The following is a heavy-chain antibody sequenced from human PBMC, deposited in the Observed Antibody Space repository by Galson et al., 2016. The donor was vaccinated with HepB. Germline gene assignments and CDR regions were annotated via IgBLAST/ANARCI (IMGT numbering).Heavy chain of an antibody. CDR1: GYSFTTYW. Sequence: QSGAEVKKPGESLKISCRGSGYSFTTYWIGWVRQMPEKGLEWMGIIYPGDSDTRYSPSFQGHVTISADKSISTAYLQWSSLEASDTAMYYCAIMGGYCYSTRCYNGFDYRGQGTLVTVSS. CDR3: AIMGGYCYSTRCYNGFDY. CDR2: IYPGDSDT. V-gene: IGHV5-51*01. D-gene: IGHD2-2*02. J-gene: IGHJ4*02.